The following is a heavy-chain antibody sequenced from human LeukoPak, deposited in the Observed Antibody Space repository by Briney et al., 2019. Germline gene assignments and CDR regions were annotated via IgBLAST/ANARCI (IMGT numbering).Heavy chain of an antibody. CDR3: ARGERASAAFDI. CDR2: INSDASST. CDR1: GFTFSSYW. V-gene: IGHV3-74*01. D-gene: IGHD1-26*01. Sequence: GGSLRLSCAASGFTFSSYWMHWVRQVPGKGLVWVSRINSDASSTNYADSVKGRFTISRDNAKNTLYLQMNSLRAEDTAVYYCARGERASAAFDIWGQGTMVTVSS. J-gene: IGHJ3*02.